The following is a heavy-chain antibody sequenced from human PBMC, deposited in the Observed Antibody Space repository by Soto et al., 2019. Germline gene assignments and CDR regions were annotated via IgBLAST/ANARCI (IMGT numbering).Heavy chain of an antibody. CDR1: GYTFTSYY. CDR3: ARSVALYSGSYYYYYGMDV. D-gene: IGHD1-26*01. J-gene: IGHJ6*02. V-gene: IGHV1-46*01. CDR2: INPSGGST. Sequence: ASVKVSCKASGYTFTSYYMHWVRQAPGQGLEWMGIINPSGGSTSYAQKFQGRVTMTRDTSTSTVYMELSSLRSEDTAVYYCARSVALYSGSYYYYYGMDVWGQGTTVTVSS.